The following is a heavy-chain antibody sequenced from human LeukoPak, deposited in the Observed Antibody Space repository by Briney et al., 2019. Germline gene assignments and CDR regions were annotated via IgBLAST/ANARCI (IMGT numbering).Heavy chain of an antibody. CDR2: ISYDGSNK. CDR1: GFTFSSYA. J-gene: IGHJ4*02. Sequence: PGGSLRLSCAASGFTFSSYAMHWVRQAPGKGLEWVAVISYDGSNKYYADSVKGRFTISRDNSKNTLYLQMNSLRAEDTAVYYCARDLDDFWSGYSVDYWGLGTLVTVSS. V-gene: IGHV3-30-3*01. CDR3: ARDLDDFWSGYSVDY. D-gene: IGHD3-3*01.